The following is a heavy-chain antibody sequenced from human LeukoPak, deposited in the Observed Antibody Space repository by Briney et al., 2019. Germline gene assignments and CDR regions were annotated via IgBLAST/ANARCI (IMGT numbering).Heavy chain of an antibody. V-gene: IGHV5-10-1*01. J-gene: IGHJ4*02. CDR3: ARLPRDYCSGGSCYSKGDY. CDR2: IDPSDSYT. CDR1: GYSFTSYW. Sequence: GESLKISCKGSGYSFTSYWISWVRQMPGKGLEWMGRIDPSDSYTSYSPSFQGHVTISADKSISTAYLQWSSLKASDTAMYYCARLPRDYCSGGSCYSKGDYWGQGTLVTVSS. D-gene: IGHD2-15*01.